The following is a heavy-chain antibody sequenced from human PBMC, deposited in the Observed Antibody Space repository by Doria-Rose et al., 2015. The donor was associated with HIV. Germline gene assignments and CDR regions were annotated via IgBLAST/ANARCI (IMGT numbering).Heavy chain of an antibody. CDR2: IFYTGST. D-gene: IGHD1-26*01. V-gene: IGHV4-59*01. CDR1: GGSISHYY. Sequence: QVQLQESGPGLVKPSETLSLTCSVSGGSISHYYWSWIRQPPGKGLEYIGDIFYTGSTNYSPSLKSRVSISIDTSKNKFSLRLSSVTAADTAVYYCARVLSGTYDYWGQGTLATVSS. J-gene: IGHJ4*02. CDR3: ARVLSGTYDY.